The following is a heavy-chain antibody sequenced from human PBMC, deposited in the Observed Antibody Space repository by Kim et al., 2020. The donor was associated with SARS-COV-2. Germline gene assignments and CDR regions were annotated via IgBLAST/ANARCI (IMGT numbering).Heavy chain of an antibody. Sequence: SVKGRFTISRDNSKNTLYLQMNSLRAEDTAVYYCASPGALLRYFDPRVDYWGQGTLVTVSS. D-gene: IGHD3-9*01. CDR3: ASPGALLRYFDPRVDY. J-gene: IGHJ4*02. V-gene: IGHV3-30*01.